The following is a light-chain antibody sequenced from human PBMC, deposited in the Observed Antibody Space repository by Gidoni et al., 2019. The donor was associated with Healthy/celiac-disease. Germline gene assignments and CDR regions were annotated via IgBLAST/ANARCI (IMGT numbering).Light chain of an antibody. V-gene: IGKV3-15*01. CDR1: QSVSSN. Sequence: EIVMTQSPATLSVSPGERATLSCRASQSVSSNLAWYQQKPGQAPRLLIYGASTRANGIPARFSGSGSGTECNLTISSRQSEDFAVYYCQQYNNWPRTFGQGTKVEIK. CDR2: GAS. J-gene: IGKJ1*01. CDR3: QQYNNWPRT.